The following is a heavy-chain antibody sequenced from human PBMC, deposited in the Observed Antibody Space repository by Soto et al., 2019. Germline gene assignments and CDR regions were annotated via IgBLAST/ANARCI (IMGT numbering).Heavy chain of an antibody. CDR1: GGSISSGGYS. J-gene: IGHJ5*01. CDR2: IYHSGST. Sequence: GGSISSGGYSWSWIRQPPGKGLEWIGYIYHSGSTYYNPSLKSRVTISVDRSKNQCSLNLSSVTAEDTAVYYCAKGMATILGWFDSWGQGTQVTVSS. CDR3: AKGMATILGWFDS. V-gene: IGHV4-30-2*01. D-gene: IGHD5-12*01.